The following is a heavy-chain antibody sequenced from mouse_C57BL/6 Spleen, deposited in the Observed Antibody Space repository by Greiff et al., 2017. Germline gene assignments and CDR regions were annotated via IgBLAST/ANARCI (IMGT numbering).Heavy chain of an antibody. CDR2: ISYDGSN. J-gene: IGHJ2*01. V-gene: IGHV3-6*01. Sequence: EVKLQESGPGLVKPSQSLSLTCSVTGYSITSGYYWNWIRQFPGNKLEWMGYISYDGSNNYNPSLKNRISITRDTSKNQFFLKLNSVTTEDTATYYCARTNHYYGSSSDYWGQGTTLTVSS. CDR3: ARTNHYYGSSSDY. D-gene: IGHD1-1*01. CDR1: GYSITSGYY.